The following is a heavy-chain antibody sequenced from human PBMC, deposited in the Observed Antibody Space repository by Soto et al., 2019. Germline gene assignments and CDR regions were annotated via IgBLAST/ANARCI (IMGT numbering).Heavy chain of an antibody. V-gene: IGHV5-10-1*04. CDR3: ARTNGAGSYYNH. Sequence: GESLKISCKGSGYSFTTYWISWVRQMPGKGLEWMGSIDPSDSYTNYSPSFQGQVTISADNSISTAYLQWSSLRASDTAIYYCARTNGAGSYYNHWGQGTLVTVSS. J-gene: IGHJ5*02. CDR1: GYSFTTYW. CDR2: IDPSDSYT. D-gene: IGHD3-10*01.